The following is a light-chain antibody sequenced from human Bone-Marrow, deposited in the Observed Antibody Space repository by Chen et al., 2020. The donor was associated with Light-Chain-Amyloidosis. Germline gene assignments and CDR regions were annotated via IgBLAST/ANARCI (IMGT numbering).Light chain of an antibody. V-gene: IGLV3-21*02. CDR3: QVWDSSSDPPYV. CDR1: NIGSKS. Sequence: SYVLTQPPSVSVAPGQTARITCGGYNIGSKSVHWYQQKPGQAPVLVVFDDSDRPSGIPERLSGSSSENAATLTISRVEAGDEADYYCQVWDSSSDPPYVFGTGTKVTVL. J-gene: IGLJ1*01. CDR2: DDS.